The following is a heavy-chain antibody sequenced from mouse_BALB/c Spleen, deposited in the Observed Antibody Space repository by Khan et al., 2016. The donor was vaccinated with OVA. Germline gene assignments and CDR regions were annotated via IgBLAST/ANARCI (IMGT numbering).Heavy chain of an antibody. J-gene: IGHJ3*01. CDR3: VRSGYGSFAF. V-gene: IGHV1S29*02. D-gene: IGHD1-2*01. CDR2: FFPNSGGS. CDR1: GYTFTDYN. Sequence: EVQLQESGPEVVKPGASVKISCKASGYTFTDYNMDWVKQRHGKSLEWIGYFFPNSGGSGYNQKFKTKATLTVDISSSTAYMDLRNLTSEDSAVYYCVRSGYGSFAFWGQGTLVTVSA.